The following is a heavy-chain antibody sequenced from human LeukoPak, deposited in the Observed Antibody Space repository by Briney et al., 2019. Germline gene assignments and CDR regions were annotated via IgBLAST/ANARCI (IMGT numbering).Heavy chain of an antibody. Sequence: GGSLRLSCATSGFTFSTYWMSRVRQAPGKGLEWVANIKQDGSEKYYVDSVKGRFTISRDNAKNSLYLQMNSLRAEDTAVYYCANGDGFDYWGQGTLVTVSS. CDR3: ANGDGFDY. CDR1: GFTFSTYW. CDR2: IKQDGSEK. V-gene: IGHV3-7*01. D-gene: IGHD5-24*01. J-gene: IGHJ4*02.